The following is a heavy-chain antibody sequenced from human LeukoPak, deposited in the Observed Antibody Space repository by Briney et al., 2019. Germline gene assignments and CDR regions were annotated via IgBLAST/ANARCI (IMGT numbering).Heavy chain of an antibody. V-gene: IGHV4-34*01. J-gene: IGHJ4*02. D-gene: IGHD4-11*01. CDR3: ARGQGTVTTH. Sequence: SEALSLTCAVSGGSFSGYYWTWIRQPPGKGLEWIGEINHSGSANYNPSPMSRVTISLDTSKNHFSLNLSSVTAADTAVYYCARGQGTVTTHWGQGTLVTVSS. CDR2: INHSGSA. CDR1: GGSFSGYY.